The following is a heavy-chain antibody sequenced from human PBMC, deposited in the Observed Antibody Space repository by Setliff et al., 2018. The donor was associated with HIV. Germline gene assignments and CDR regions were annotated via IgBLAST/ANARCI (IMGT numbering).Heavy chain of an antibody. Sequence: GAPVKVSCKASGYTFTGYYIHWVRQAPGQGLQWMGRINPNIGSTNYAQNFQGRATMTRDTSVNTDFMELSNLRSDDTAVYYCARDYRTTDILSSGYMDDWGKGTTVTVSS. CDR1: GYTFTGYY. CDR2: INPNIGST. CDR3: ARDYRTTDILSSGYMDD. V-gene: IGHV1-2*06. J-gene: IGHJ6*03. D-gene: IGHD3-9*01.